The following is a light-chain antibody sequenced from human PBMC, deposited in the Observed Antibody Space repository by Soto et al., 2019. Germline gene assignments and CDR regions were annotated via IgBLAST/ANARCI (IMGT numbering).Light chain of an antibody. CDR1: QSISSY. CDR3: QQSYSTPRGIT. CDR2: AAS. Sequence: DIQMTQSPSSLSASVGDRVTITCRAIQSISSYLNWYQQKPGKAPKLLIYAASSLQSGVPSRFSGSGSGTDFTLTISSLQPEDFATYYCQQSYSTPRGITFGQGTRLEIK. J-gene: IGKJ5*01. V-gene: IGKV1-39*01.